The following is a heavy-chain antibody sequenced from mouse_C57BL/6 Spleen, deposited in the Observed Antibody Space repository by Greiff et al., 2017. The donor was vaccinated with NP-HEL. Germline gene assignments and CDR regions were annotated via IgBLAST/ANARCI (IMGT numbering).Heavy chain of an antibody. V-gene: IGHV5-9-1*02. CDR2: ISSGGDYI. D-gene: IGHD2-13*01. Sequence: EVQLVESGEGLVKPGGSLKLSCAASGFTFSSYAMSWVRQTPEKRLEWVAYISSGGDYIYYADTVKGRFTISRDNARNTLYLQMSSLKSEDTAMYYCTRGHGDYLTTSWFAYWGQGTLVTVSA. J-gene: IGHJ3*01. CDR3: TRGHGDYLTTSWFAY. CDR1: GFTFSSYA.